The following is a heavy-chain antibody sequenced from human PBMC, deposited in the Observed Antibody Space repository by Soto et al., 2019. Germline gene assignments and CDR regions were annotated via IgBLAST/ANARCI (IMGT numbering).Heavy chain of an antibody. CDR3: AKGASTTVFAFNDF. Sequence: EVQLVESGGGLVKPGRSLRLSCAASGFTFDDYAMHWVRQGPGKGLEWVSSISWNSGNLGYADSVKGRFTISRDKAKNSLYLLMNSLRGEDTALYYCAKGASTTVFAFNDFWGQGTLVTVSS. J-gene: IGHJ4*02. V-gene: IGHV3-9*01. CDR1: GFTFDDYA. CDR2: ISWNSGNL. D-gene: IGHD4-17*01.